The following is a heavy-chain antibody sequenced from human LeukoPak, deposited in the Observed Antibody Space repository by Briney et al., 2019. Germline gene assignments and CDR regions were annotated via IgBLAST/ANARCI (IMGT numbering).Heavy chain of an antibody. D-gene: IGHD2-2*01. CDR3: ARPRVVPAAMRFDY. J-gene: IGHJ4*02. Sequence: GASVKVSCKASGYTFTGYYMHWVRQAPGQGLEWMGWINPNSGGTNYAQKFQGRVTMTRDTSISTAYMELSRLRSDDTAVYYCARPRVVPAAMRFDYWGQGTLVTVSS. V-gene: IGHV1-2*02. CDR1: GYTFTGYY. CDR2: INPNSGGT.